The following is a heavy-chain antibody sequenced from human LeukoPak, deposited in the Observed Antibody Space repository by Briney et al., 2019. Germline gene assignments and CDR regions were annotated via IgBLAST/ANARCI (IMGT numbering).Heavy chain of an antibody. V-gene: IGHV4-59*08. CDR2: IYYSGST. CDR3: ASREGDY. CDR1: GGSFSGYY. D-gene: IGHD1-26*01. J-gene: IGHJ4*02. Sequence: PSETLSLTCAVYGGSFSGYYWSWIRQPPGKGLEWIGYIYYSGSTNYNPSLKSRVTISVDTSKNQFSLKLSSVTAADTAVYYCASREGDYWGQGTLVTVSS.